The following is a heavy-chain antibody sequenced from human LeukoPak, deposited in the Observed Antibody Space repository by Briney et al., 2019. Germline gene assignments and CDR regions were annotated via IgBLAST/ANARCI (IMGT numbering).Heavy chain of an antibody. D-gene: IGHD4-11*01. CDR3: ARRAGDYSNYSYWFDP. J-gene: IGHJ5*02. Sequence: SETLSLTCTVSGGSISSYYWSWIRQPPGKGLEWIGYIYTSGSTNHNPSLKSRVTISVDTSKNQFPLKLSSVTAADTAVYYCARRAGDYSNYSYWFDPWGQGTLVTVSS. CDR2: IYTSGST. CDR1: GGSISSYY. V-gene: IGHV4-4*09.